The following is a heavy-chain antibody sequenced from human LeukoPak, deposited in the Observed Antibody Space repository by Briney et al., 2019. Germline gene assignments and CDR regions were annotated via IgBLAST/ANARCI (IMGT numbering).Heavy chain of an antibody. J-gene: IGHJ4*02. CDR2: ISSGSTI. CDR3: ATTPSTYYYDSSGPSGY. Sequence: PGGSLRLSCAASGFTFSSYEMNWVRQAPGKGLEWVSYISSGSTIYYADSVKGRFTISRDNAKNSLYLQMNSLRAEDTAVYYCATTPSTYYYDSSGPSGYWGQGTLVTVSS. D-gene: IGHD3-22*01. V-gene: IGHV3-48*03. CDR1: GFTFSSYE.